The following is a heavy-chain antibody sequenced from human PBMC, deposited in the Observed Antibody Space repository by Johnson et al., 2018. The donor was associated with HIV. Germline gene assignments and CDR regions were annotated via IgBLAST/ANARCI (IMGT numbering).Heavy chain of an antibody. J-gene: IGHJ3*01. CDR1: GFTFSSHA. Sequence: CVVSGFTFSSHAMSWVRQAPGKGLEWVSAISNSDGSTYYADSVKGRFTISRDNSKNTLYLQMNSLRAEDTAVYYCARDVLSDLSLQGAFDVWGQGTVVTVST. D-gene: IGHD3-16*02. V-gene: IGHV3-23*01. CDR3: ARDVLSDLSLQGAFDV. CDR2: ISNSDGST.